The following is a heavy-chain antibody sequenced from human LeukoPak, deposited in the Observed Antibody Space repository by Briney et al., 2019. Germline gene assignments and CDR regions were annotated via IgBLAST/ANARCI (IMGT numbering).Heavy chain of an antibody. J-gene: IGHJ6*03. CDR1: SGSISSYY. CDR3: ARAGNYYYYYMDV. Sequence: SSETLSLTCTVSSGSISSYYWSWIRQPPGKGLEWIGEINHSGSTNYNPSPKSRVTISVDTSKNQFSLKLSSVTAADTAVYYCARAGNYYYYYMDVWGKGTTVTISS. V-gene: IGHV4-34*01. CDR2: INHSGST. D-gene: IGHD6-13*01.